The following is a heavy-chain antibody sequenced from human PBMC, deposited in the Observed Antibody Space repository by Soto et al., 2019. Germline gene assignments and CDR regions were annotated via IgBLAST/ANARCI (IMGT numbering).Heavy chain of an antibody. Sequence: SETLSLTCTVSGGSISSGGYYWSWIRQHPGKGLEWIGYIYYSGSTYYNPSLKSRVTISVDTSKNQFSLKLSSVTAADTAVYYCARIPISHDYGDYPYYYMDVWGKGTTVTVSS. CDR2: IYYSGST. V-gene: IGHV4-31*03. CDR3: ARIPISHDYGDYPYYYMDV. CDR1: GGSISSGGYY. D-gene: IGHD4-17*01. J-gene: IGHJ6*03.